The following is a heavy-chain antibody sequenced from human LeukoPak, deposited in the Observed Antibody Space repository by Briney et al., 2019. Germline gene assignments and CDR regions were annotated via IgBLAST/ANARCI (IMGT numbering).Heavy chain of an antibody. D-gene: IGHD1-14*01. CDR3: ARASWISTGDAVC. J-gene: IGHJ4*02. Sequence: SETLSLTCTVSGASLSGYYWNWIRQPPGKGLEWIGYMYYSGSTNYNPSLKSRVTISGDTSKNELSLKLSAVTAADTAIYYCARASWISTGDAVCWGQGTQVTVSS. CDR1: GASLSGYY. CDR2: MYYSGST. V-gene: IGHV4-59*08.